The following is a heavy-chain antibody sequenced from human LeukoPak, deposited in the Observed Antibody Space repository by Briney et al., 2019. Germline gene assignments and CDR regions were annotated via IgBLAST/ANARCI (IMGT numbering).Heavy chain of an antibody. Sequence: PSETLSLTCAVYGGSFGGYYWSWIRQPPGKGLEWIGEINHSGSTNYNPSLKSRVTISVDTSKNQFSLKLSSVTAADTAVYYCAKVVPAAISSIAARPRGDYYYGMDVWGQGTTVTVSS. V-gene: IGHV4-34*01. CDR3: AKVVPAAISSIAARPRGDYYYGMDV. D-gene: IGHD6-6*01. CDR1: GGSFGGYY. J-gene: IGHJ6*02. CDR2: INHSGST.